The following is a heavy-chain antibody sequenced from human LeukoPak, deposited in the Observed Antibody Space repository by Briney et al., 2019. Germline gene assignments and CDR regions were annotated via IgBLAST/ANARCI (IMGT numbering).Heavy chain of an antibody. V-gene: IGHV4-61*02. CDR3: ARAGKIGYYYDSSGFDY. D-gene: IGHD3-22*01. Sequence: SQTLSLTCTVSGGSISSGSYYWSWIRQPAGKGLEWIGRIYTSGSTNYNPSLKSRVTISVDTSKNQLSLKLSSVTAAVTAVYYCARAGKIGYYYDSSGFDYWGQGTLVTVSS. CDR1: GGSISSGSYY. CDR2: IYTSGST. J-gene: IGHJ4*02.